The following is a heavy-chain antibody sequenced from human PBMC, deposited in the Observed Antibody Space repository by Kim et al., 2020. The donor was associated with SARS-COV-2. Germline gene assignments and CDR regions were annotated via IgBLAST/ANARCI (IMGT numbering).Heavy chain of an antibody. CDR3: ARDGEMATISYFDY. V-gene: IGHV1-46*01. D-gene: IGHD5-12*01. Sequence: AQKFQGRVTMTGDTSTSTVYMELSSLRSEDTAVYYCARDGEMATISYFDYWGQGTLVTVSS. J-gene: IGHJ4*02.